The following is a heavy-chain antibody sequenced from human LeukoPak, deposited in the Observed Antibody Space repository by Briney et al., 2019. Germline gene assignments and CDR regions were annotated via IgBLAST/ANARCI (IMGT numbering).Heavy chain of an antibody. CDR1: GFTFNTYG. D-gene: IGHD3-22*01. CDR3: ARDRDYYDSGYFDY. Sequence: GGSLRLSCAASGFTFNTYGMSWVRQTPGKGLEWVSYISSSGSTIYYADSVKGRFTISRDNAKNSLYLQMNSLRAEDTAVYYCARDRDYYDSGYFDYWGQGTLVTVSS. CDR2: ISSSGSTI. V-gene: IGHV3-48*04. J-gene: IGHJ4*02.